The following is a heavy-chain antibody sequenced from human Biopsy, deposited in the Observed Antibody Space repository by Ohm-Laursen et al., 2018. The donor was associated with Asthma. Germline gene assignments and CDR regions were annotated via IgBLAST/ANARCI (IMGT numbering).Heavy chain of an antibody. J-gene: IGHJ4*02. CDR1: GFTFSNYG. V-gene: IGHV3-30*03. Sequence: SLRLSCTAFGFTFSNYGMHWVRQAPGKGLDWVAVISFDGSNKNYTDPVKGRFTISRDNSKNTLDLQMNSLRGDDTAVYYCVRWRSGYPDHYSDFWGLGTLVTVSS. D-gene: IGHD2-21*01. CDR3: VRWRSGYPDHYSDF. CDR2: ISFDGSNK.